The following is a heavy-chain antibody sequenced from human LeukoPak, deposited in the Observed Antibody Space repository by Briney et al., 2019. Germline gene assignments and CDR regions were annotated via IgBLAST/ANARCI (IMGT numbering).Heavy chain of an antibody. J-gene: IGHJ4*02. CDR1: GSTFSDYH. Sequence: ASVKVSCKASGSTFSDYHINWVRQASGQGPEWMGWINPKSGDAKYGQAFQGRVTMTRDTSISTAYMELIRLRFDDTAMYYCARGEYSNGYPYRLDSWGQGTLVTVSS. D-gene: IGHD3-16*01. V-gene: IGHV1-2*02. CDR2: INPKSGDA. CDR3: ARGEYSNGYPYRLDS.